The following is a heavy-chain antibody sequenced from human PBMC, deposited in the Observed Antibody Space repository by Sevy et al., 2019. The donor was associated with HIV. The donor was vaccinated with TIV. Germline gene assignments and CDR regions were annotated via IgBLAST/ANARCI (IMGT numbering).Heavy chain of an antibody. D-gene: IGHD3-9*01. J-gene: IGHJ4*02. CDR2: INHSGST. Sequence: SETLSLTCAVYGGSFSGYYWSWIRQPPGKGLEWIGEINHSGSTNYNPSLKSRVTISVDTSKNQFSLKLSSVTAADTAVYYCARQGIRYFDWLLESTFDYWGQGTLVTVSS. CDR1: GGSFSGYY. CDR3: ARQGIRYFDWLLESTFDY. V-gene: IGHV4-34*01.